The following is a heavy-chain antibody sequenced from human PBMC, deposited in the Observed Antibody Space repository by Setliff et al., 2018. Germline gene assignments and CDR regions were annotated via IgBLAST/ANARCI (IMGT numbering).Heavy chain of an antibody. D-gene: IGHD6-25*01. J-gene: IGHJ6*03. V-gene: IGHV3-33*01. CDR1: GFTFSTYG. Sequence: GGSLRLSCAASGFTFSTYGMHWVRQAPGKGLEWVAVIWFDGSNKYYADSVKGRFTISRDNSKNTLYLQVNSLSADDTAVYYCARESSGGTTYYYYMDVWGKGTTVTVSS. CDR2: IWFDGSNK. CDR3: ARESSGGTTYYYYMDV.